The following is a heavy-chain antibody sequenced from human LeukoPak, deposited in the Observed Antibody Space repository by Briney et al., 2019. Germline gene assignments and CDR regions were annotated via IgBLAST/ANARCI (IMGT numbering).Heavy chain of an antibody. J-gene: IGHJ4*02. CDR1: EFTFSSYA. D-gene: IGHD6-19*01. Sequence: GGSLRLSCAASEFTFSSYAMHWVRQAPGRGLEWVSSNSGGSTYYADSVKGQFTISRDNSKNTLYLQMNSLRAEDTAVYYCAKDLGSSGWYIDYWGQGTLVTVSS. CDR2: NSGGST. V-gene: IGHV3-23*01. CDR3: AKDLGSSGWYIDY.